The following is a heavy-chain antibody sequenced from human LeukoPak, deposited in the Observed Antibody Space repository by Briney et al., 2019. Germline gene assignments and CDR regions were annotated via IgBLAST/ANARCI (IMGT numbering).Heavy chain of an antibody. CDR3: ASKRGVGFDY. CDR2: IWYDGSNK. CDR1: GFTFSSFD. D-gene: IGHD3-3*01. Sequence: GGSLRLSCAVSGFTFSSFDMHWVRQAPGKGLEWVAVIWYDGSNKDYADPVKGRFTISRDNSKNTLYLQMNSLRAEDTAVYYCASKRGVGFDYWGQGTLVTVSS. J-gene: IGHJ4*02. V-gene: IGHV3-33*08.